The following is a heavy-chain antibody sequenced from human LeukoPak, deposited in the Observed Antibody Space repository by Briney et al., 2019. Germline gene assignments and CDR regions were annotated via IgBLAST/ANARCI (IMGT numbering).Heavy chain of an antibody. Sequence: SETLSLTCTVSGGSISSSSYYWGWIRQPPGKGLEWIGSIYYSGSTYYNPSLKSRVTISVDTSKNQFSLKLSSVTAADTAVYYCARDLEPNYYGIWGQGTMVTVSS. CDR3: ARDLEPNYYGI. J-gene: IGHJ3*02. D-gene: IGHD3-10*01. CDR1: GGSISSSSYY. CDR2: IYYSGST. V-gene: IGHV4-39*07.